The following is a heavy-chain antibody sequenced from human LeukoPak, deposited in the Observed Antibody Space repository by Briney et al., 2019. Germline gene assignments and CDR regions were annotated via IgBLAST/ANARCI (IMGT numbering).Heavy chain of an antibody. J-gene: IGHJ4*02. Sequence: GESLKISCKGSGYSFTSYWIGWVRQMPGKGLEWMGIIYPGDSDTRYSPSFQGQVTISADKSISTAYLQWSSLRASDTAMYYCARWRQQVGKGYFDYWAQGTRSPSPQ. D-gene: IGHD6-13*01. V-gene: IGHV5-51*01. CDR1: GYSFTSYW. CDR2: IYPGDSDT. CDR3: ARWRQQVGKGYFDY.